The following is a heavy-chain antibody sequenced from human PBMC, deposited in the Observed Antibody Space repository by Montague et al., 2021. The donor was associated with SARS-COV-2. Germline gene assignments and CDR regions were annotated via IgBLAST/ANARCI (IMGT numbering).Heavy chain of an antibody. V-gene: IGHV3-23*01. CDR2: ISGSGGST. J-gene: IGHJ4*02. CDR1: GGSFSGFY. Sequence: ETLSLTCAVSGGSFSGFYWSWVRQAPGKGLEWVSAISGSGGSTYYADSVKGRFTISRGNSKNTLYLQMNSLRAEDTAVYYCAKDRGRTIFGVVTLHNTLFDYWGQGTLVTVSS. CDR3: AKDRGRTIFGVVTLHNTLFDY. D-gene: IGHD3-3*01.